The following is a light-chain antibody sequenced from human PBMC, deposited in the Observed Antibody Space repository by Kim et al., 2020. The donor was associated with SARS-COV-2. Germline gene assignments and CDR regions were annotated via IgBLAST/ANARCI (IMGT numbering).Light chain of an antibody. J-gene: IGLJ3*02. Sequence: GQRVTISCSGSSSNIGSNTVSWYQQFPGRAPKLLIYSNNQRPSGVPDRISGSKSGTSASLAVSGLQSEDEADYHCASWDDSLNGWVFGGGTQLTVL. CDR1: SSNIGSNT. CDR3: ASWDDSLNGWV. CDR2: SNN. V-gene: IGLV1-44*01.